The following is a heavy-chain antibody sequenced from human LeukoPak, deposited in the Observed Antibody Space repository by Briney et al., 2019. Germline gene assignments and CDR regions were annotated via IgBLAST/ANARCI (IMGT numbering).Heavy chain of an antibody. CDR3: ARGRHMVRFDY. Sequence: SETLSLTCTVSGYSISSGYYWGWIRQPPGKGLEWIGGIYHSGSTYYNPSLKSRVTISVDTSKNQFSLKLSSVTAADTAVYYCARGRHMVRFDYWGQGTLVTVSS. CDR2: IYHSGST. J-gene: IGHJ4*02. V-gene: IGHV4-38-2*02. CDR1: GYSISSGYY. D-gene: IGHD2-8*01.